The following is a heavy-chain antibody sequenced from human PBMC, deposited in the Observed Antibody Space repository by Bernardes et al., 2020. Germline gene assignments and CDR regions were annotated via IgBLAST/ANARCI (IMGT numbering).Heavy chain of an antibody. CDR3: VKDWSSGTTSDYTDV. J-gene: IGHJ6*03. D-gene: IGHD3-22*01. V-gene: IGHV3-64D*06. Sequence: AGSLILSCSASGFTFRTYPMHWVRQAPGQGLEYVSGIHTNGGKTYYADSVKGRFTISRDNSKNTMYLQMSSLRGDDTAVYYCVKDWSSGTTSDYTDVWGKGTTVTVSS. CDR2: IHTNGGKT. CDR1: GFTFRTYP.